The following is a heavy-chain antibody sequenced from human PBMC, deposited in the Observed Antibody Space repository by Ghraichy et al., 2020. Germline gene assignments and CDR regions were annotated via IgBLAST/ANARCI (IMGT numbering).Heavy chain of an antibody. Sequence: ASVKVSCKASGYTFTGYYMHWVRQAPGQGLEWMGWINPNSGGTNYAQKFQGWFTMTRDTSISTAYMELSRLGSDDTAVYYCARDLGIAAAGTPPYYYYGMDVWGKGPTVTVSS. V-gene: IGHV1-2*04. D-gene: IGHD6-13*01. CDR2: INPNSGGT. CDR3: ARDLGIAAAGTPPYYYYGMDV. J-gene: IGHJ6*04. CDR1: GYTFTGYY.